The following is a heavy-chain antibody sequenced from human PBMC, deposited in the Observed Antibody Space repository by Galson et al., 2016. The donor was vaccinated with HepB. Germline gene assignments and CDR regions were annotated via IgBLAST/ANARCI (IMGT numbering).Heavy chain of an antibody. CDR3: ARDKGEAGGQHYFYMDV. Sequence: SVKVSCKASGYTFTDYYFMYWVRQAPGQGLEWIGRINPNTDDTNYAQKFQGRVTMTRDTSIGTAYMDLTRLTDEDTAVYYCARDKGEAGGQHYFYMDVWGKGTTVTVSS. CDR2: INPNTDDT. D-gene: IGHD2-8*02. CDR1: GYTFTDYYF. J-gene: IGHJ6*03. V-gene: IGHV1-2*06.